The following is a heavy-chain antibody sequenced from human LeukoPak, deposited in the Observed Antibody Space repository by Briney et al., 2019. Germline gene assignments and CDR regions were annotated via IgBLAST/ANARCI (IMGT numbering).Heavy chain of an antibody. Sequence: PSETLSLTCTVSGGSISSYYWSWIRQPPGKGLEWNGYIYYSGSTNYNPSLKSRVTISVDTSKNQFSLKLSSVTAADTAVYYCARHSSGYTSWDWFDPWGQGTLVTVSS. V-gene: IGHV4-59*08. CDR2: IYYSGST. J-gene: IGHJ5*02. D-gene: IGHD3-22*01. CDR3: ARHSSGYTSWDWFDP. CDR1: GGSISSYY.